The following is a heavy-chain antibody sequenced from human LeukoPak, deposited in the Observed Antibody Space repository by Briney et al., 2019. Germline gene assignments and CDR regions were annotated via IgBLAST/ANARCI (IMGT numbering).Heavy chain of an antibody. CDR1: GYTCTSYD. D-gene: IGHD1-1*01. CDR2: MNPNSGNT. V-gene: IGHV1-8*03. CDR3: ARDKQLDWAHYYYYYMDV. Sequence: ASVKASCKASGYTCTSYDINWVRQATGQGLEWMGWMNPNSGNTGYAQKFQGRVTITRNTSISTAYMELSSLRSEDTAVYYCARDKQLDWAHYYYYYMDVWGKGTTVTVSS. J-gene: IGHJ6*03.